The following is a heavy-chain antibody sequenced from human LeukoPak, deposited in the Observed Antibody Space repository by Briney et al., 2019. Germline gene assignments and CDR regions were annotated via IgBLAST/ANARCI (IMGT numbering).Heavy chain of an antibody. CDR1: GYSFTSHW. V-gene: IGHV5-51*01. CDR2: IYPGDSDT. CDR3: ARQVAGPRSYWYFDL. J-gene: IGHJ2*01. Sequence: GESLKISCKGSGYSFTSHWIGWVRQMPGKGLGWMGIIYPGDSDTRYSPSFQGQVTISADKSISTAYQQWSSLKASDTAMYYCARQVAGPRSYWYFDLWGRGTLVTVSS. D-gene: IGHD6-19*01.